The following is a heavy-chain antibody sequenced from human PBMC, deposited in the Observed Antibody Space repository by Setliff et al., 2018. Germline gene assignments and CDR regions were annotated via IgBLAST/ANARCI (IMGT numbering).Heavy chain of an antibody. CDR2: IKGQTDGGTT. J-gene: IGHJ4*02. V-gene: IGHV3-15*01. D-gene: IGHD6-19*01. CDR1: GFTFDDYA. Sequence: GGSLRLSCAASGFTFDDYAMHWVRQAPGKGLEWVGRIKGQTDGGTTDYAAPVKGRFSISRDDSKNTVYLQMNSLKTEDTAVYYCTTGYISGYYIGHWGLGTLVTVSS. CDR3: TTGYISGYYIGH.